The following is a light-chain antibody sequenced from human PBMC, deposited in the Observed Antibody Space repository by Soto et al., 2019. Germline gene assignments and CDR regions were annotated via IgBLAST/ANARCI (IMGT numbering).Light chain of an antibody. V-gene: IGLV2-23*01. CDR2: EGN. Sequence: QSALTQPASVSGSPGQSITISCTGTSSDVGSYNLVSWYQQHPGKAPKLMISEGNKRPSGVSNRFSGSKSANTASLTISGLQTEDEADYYCCSYAGTNTFVFGTGTKLTVL. CDR3: CSYAGTNTFV. J-gene: IGLJ1*01. CDR1: SSDVGSYNL.